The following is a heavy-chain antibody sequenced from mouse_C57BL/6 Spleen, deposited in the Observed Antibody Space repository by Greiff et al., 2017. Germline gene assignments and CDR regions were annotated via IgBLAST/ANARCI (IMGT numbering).Heavy chain of an antibody. D-gene: IGHD3-1*01. CDR3: AREKGGSGLDY. CDR2: ISDGGSYT. J-gene: IGHJ2*01. V-gene: IGHV5-4*01. Sequence: DVKLVESGGGLVKPGGSLKLSCAASGFTFSSYAMSWVRQTPEKRLEWVATISDGGSYTYYPDNVKGRFTISRDNAKNNLYLQMSHLKSEDTAMYYCAREKGGSGLDYWGQGTTLTVSS. CDR1: GFTFSSYA.